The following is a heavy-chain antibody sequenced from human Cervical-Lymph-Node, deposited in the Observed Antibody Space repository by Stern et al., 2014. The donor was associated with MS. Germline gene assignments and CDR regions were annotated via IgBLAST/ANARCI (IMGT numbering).Heavy chain of an antibody. CDR1: GYTFTDYW. CDR3: ARGREYAYTTLDF. CDR2: MQPGDADT. D-gene: IGHD1-26*01. J-gene: IGHJ4*02. V-gene: IGHV5-51*01. Sequence: EVQLVESGAEVRKPGESLKISCKGSGYTFTDYWIAWVRHMPPKGLEWMGIMQPGDADTRYSPSFQGQVTISADKSINTVFLQWRSLKSSDTALYFCARGREYAYTTLDFWGQGTPVIVSS.